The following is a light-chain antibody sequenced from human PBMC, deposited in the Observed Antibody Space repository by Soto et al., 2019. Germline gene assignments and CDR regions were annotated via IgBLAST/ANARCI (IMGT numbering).Light chain of an antibody. CDR2: GAS. J-gene: IGKJ4*01. CDR3: QQYNNWPLT. V-gene: IGKV3-15*01. Sequence: EIVITQSPATLSVSPGERATLSCRASQSVSSKLAWYQQKPGQAPRLLIYGASSRTAGLPARFSGSGSGTEFTLTISSLQSEDFAVYYCQQYNNWPLTFGGGTKVEVK. CDR1: QSVSSK.